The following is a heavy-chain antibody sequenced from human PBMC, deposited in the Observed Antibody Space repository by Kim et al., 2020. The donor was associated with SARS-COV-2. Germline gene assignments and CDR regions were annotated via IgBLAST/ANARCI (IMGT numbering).Heavy chain of an antibody. CDR1: GYTFTSYG. D-gene: IGHD2-8*02. V-gene: IGHV1-18*01. J-gene: IGHJ5*02. Sequence: ASVKVSCKASGYTFTSYGISWVRQAPGQGLEWMGWISAYNGNTNYAQKLQGRVTMTTDTSTSTAYMELRSLRSDDTAVYYCARGRVVYARSAREFDPWGQGTLVTVSS. CDR2: ISAYNGNT. CDR3: ARGRVVYARSAREFDP.